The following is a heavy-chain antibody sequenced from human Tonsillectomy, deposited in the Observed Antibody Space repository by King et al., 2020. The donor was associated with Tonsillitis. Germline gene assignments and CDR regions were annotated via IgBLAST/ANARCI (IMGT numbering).Heavy chain of an antibody. Sequence: VQLVESGAEVKKPGASVKVSCQASGYTFTDFYIHWVRQAPGQGLEWIGWIKSDTGGTKYGQKFQGRVTMTRDTSVSTAYMELSSLRSDDTAVYFCARDDCNNTSCYPFDSWGQGTLVTVSS. CDR3: ARDDCNNTSCYPFDS. CDR1: GYTFTDFY. V-gene: IGHV1-2*02. CDR2: IKSDTGGT. D-gene: IGHD2-2*01. J-gene: IGHJ4*02.